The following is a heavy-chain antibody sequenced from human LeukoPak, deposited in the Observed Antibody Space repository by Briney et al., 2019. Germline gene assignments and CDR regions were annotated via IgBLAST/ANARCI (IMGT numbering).Heavy chain of an antibody. CDR3: ARGYGSPTYYYGMDV. Sequence: ASVKVACKASGGTFSSYAISWVRQAPGQGLEWMGIINPSGGSTSYAQKFQGRVTMTRDTSTSTVYMELSSLRSEDTAVYYCARGYGSPTYYYGMDVWGQGTTVTVSS. CDR1: GGTFSSYA. D-gene: IGHD3-10*01. J-gene: IGHJ6*02. V-gene: IGHV1-46*01. CDR2: INPSGGST.